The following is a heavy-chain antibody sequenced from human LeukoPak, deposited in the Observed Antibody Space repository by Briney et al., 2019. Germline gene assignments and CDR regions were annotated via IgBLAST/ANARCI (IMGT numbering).Heavy chain of an antibody. CDR2: ISSSGSTI. CDR1: GFTFSDYY. Sequence: GGSLRLSCAASGFTFSDYYMSWIRQAPGKGLEWVSYISSSGSTIYYADSVKGRFTISRDNAKNSLYLQMNGLRAEDTAVYYCARDHCSSTSCYIGYWGQGTLVTVSS. V-gene: IGHV3-11*01. J-gene: IGHJ4*02. D-gene: IGHD2-2*02. CDR3: ARDHCSSTSCYIGY.